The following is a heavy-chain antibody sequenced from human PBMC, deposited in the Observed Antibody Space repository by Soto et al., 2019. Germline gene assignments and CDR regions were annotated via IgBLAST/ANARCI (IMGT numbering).Heavy chain of an antibody. D-gene: IGHD3-10*01. Sequence: QVQLVQSGAEVKKPGASVKVSCKASGYTFTTYTIHWVRQAPGQRLEWMGWINAGSGNTKYAQKFQGRVTITRDTSATTAYMELSSLRSEDTAVYYCARDTFYGTGTYNYMDVWGTGTTVAVSS. V-gene: IGHV1-3*01. CDR1: GYTFTTYT. CDR3: ARDTFYGTGTYNYMDV. J-gene: IGHJ6*04. CDR2: INAGSGNT.